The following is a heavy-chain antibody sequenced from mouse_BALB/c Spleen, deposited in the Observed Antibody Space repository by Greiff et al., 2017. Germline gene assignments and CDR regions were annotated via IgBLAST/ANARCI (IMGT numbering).Heavy chain of an antibody. D-gene: IGHD2-1*01. CDR3: ASEGISYGNPLAY. Sequence: VQLQQSGPQLVRPGASVKISCKASGYSFTSYWMHWVKQRPGQGLEWIGMIDPSDSETRLNQKFKDKATLTVDKSSSTAYMQLSSPTSEDAAVYDCASEGISYGNPLAYWGQGTLVTVSA. V-gene: IGHV1S126*01. J-gene: IGHJ3*01. CDR2: IDPSDSET. CDR1: GYSFTSYW.